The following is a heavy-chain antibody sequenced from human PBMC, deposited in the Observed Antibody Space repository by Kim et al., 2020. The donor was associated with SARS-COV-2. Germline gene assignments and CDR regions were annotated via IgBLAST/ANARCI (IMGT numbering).Heavy chain of an antibody. D-gene: IGHD5-12*01. CDR3: ARDLSGSDDL. V-gene: IGHV3-74*01. Sequence: GGSLRLSCAASGFTFSKYWMHWVRQAPGEGLVWVSRSNEDGSITNYADSVRGRFTISRDNARSTLYLQMNSLGAEDTALYYCARDLSGSDDLWGQGTLVT. J-gene: IGHJ5*02. CDR2: SNEDGSIT. CDR1: GFTFSKYW.